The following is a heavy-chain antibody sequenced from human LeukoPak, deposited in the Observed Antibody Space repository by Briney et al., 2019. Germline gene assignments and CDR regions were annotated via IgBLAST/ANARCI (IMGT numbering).Heavy chain of an antibody. J-gene: IGHJ4*02. CDR3: ARGWAAIASY. CDR1: GFTVSSNY. D-gene: IGHD2-2*02. CDR2: IYSGGST. V-gene: IGHV3-53*01. Sequence: GGSLRLSCAASGFTVSSNYMSWVRQAPGKGLEWVSVIYSGGSTYYADSVKGRLTISRDNSKNTLYLQMNTLRAEDTAVYYCARGWAAIASYWGQGTLVTVSS.